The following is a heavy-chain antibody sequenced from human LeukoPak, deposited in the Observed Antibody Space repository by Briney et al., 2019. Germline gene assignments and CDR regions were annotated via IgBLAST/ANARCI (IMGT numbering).Heavy chain of an antibody. J-gene: IGHJ4*02. Sequence: GGSLRLSSAASGFTYNNYAMFWVRQAPGKGLEWVSAISGSGGGTYYADSVKGRLTISRDNSKNTLYLQMNSLRAEDTAVYYCAKTPGIVMVPAAMDYWGQGTLVTVSS. V-gene: IGHV3-23*01. CDR2: ISGSGGGT. CDR1: GFTYNNYA. D-gene: IGHD2-2*01. CDR3: AKTPGIVMVPAAMDY.